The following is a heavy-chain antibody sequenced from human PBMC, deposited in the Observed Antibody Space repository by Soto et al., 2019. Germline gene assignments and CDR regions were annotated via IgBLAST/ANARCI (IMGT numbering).Heavy chain of an antibody. CDR1: GGSISSGGYY. CDR3: ARGGRRSPGMDV. J-gene: IGHJ6*02. CDR2: IYYSGST. Sequence: QVQLQESGPGLVRPSQTLSLTCTVSGGSISSGGYYWSWIRQHPGKGLEWIGYIYYSGSTYYNPSLTSRVTISVDTSKNQFSLKLSSVTAADTAVYYCARGGRRSPGMDVWGQGTTVTVSS. V-gene: IGHV4-31*03.